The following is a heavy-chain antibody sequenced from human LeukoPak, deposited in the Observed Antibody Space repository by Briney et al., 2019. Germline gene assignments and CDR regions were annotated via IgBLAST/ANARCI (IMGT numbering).Heavy chain of an antibody. CDR3: AKDYDSSGYYLGY. CDR1: GFTFSSYA. Sequence: GGSLRLSCAASGFTFSSYAMHWVRQAPGKGLEWVSAISGSGGSTYYADSVKGRFTISRDNSKNTLYLQMNSLRAEDTAVYYCAKDYDSSGYYLGYWGQGTLVTVSS. V-gene: IGHV3-23*01. CDR2: ISGSGGST. D-gene: IGHD3-22*01. J-gene: IGHJ4*02.